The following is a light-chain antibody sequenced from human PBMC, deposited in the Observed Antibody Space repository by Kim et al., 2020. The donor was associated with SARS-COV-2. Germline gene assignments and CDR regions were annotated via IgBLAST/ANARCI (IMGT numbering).Light chain of an antibody. CDR1: QSISSS. CDR2: AAS. V-gene: IGKV1-39*01. Sequence: EIQMTQSPSSLSASVGDRVTITCRASQSISSSLNWYQQKPGRAPNLLISAASSLQGGVPSRFGGSGSGTHFTLTISSLQPEDFATYYCQQSYSTPWTFGQGTKVDIK. CDR3: QQSYSTPWT. J-gene: IGKJ1*01.